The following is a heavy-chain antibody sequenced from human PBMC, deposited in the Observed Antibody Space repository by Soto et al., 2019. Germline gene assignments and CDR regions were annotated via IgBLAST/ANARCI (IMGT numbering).Heavy chain of an antibody. CDR3: AKEDYYGSGSYYNNDAFAI. J-gene: IGHJ3*02. CDR2: IIPILGTA. V-gene: IGHV1-69*08. Sequence: QAQLVQSGAEVKKPGSSVKVSCRASGGTFSTYIISWVRQAPGQGLEWMGRIIPILGTANYAQNFQGRVTSTADKSTSTVYMELSSLRSEDTAVYNCAKEDYYGSGSYYNNDAFAIWGQGTMVTVSS. CDR1: GGTFSTYI. D-gene: IGHD3-10*01.